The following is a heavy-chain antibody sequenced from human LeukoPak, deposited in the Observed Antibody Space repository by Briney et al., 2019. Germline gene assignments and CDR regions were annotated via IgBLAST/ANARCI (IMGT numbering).Heavy chain of an antibody. D-gene: IGHD6-19*01. Sequence: GESPLTSCKGSGYSNINYWIGWGRQEPGKGLEWRWVIYPDDDHTQYSPSFQCQVTISADRPMSTSYLQGSSLNAADTAIYHCALHGGDLASGGWYEEVHWGEGSLVTASS. CDR1: GYSNINYW. J-gene: IGHJ4*02. CDR2: IYPDDDHT. CDR3: ALHGGDLASGGWYEEVH. V-gene: IGHV5-51*04.